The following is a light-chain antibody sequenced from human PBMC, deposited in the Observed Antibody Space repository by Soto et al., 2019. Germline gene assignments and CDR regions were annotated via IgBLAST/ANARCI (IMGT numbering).Light chain of an antibody. CDR3: QQYDSSPQT. CDR2: DAS. V-gene: IGKV3-20*01. CDR1: QTVRNNY. J-gene: IGKJ1*01. Sequence: EIVLTQSPATLSLSPGERATLSCRASQTVRNNYLAWYQQKPGQAPRLLIYDASSRATGIPDRFSGGGSGTDFTLTISRLEPEDFAVYYCQQYDSSPQTFGQGTKVDI.